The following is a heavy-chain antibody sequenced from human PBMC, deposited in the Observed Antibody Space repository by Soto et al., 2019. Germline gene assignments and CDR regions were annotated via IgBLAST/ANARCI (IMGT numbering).Heavy chain of an antibody. V-gene: IGHV4-31*03. CDR2: IYYSGST. CDR1: GGSISSGGYY. J-gene: IGHJ4*02. Sequence: TSETLSLTCTVSGGSISSGGYYWSWIRQHPGKGLEWIGFIYYSGSTYYNPSLKSRVTISVDTSKNQFSLKLSSVTAADTAVYYCARDPTGYSSSWYDYWGQGTLVTVSS. D-gene: IGHD6-13*01. CDR3: ARDPTGYSSSWYDY.